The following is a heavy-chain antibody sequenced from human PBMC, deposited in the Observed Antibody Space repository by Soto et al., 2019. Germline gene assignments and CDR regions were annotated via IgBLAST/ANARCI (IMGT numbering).Heavy chain of an antibody. CDR1: NGSFTDYF. V-gene: IGHV4-34*01. D-gene: IGHD3-16*01. CDR2: INHRGVA. Sequence: SETLSLTCAAHNGSFTDYFCTWIRHSPWKGLEWIGEINHRGVATYNPSLRSRVTISIDTSKNHFSLSLRSLTAADTPLYYCVARGITYAFLTGAHTFNPWGHGPL. J-gene: IGHJ4*01. CDR3: VARGITYAFLTGAHTFNP.